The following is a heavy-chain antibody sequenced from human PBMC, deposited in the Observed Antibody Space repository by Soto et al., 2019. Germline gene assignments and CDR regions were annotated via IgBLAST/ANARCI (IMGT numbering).Heavy chain of an antibody. D-gene: IGHD5-18*01. Sequence: SETLSLTCTFAGGALNNCCCAWGWIRRPPWNGLEYIASIYYTRSPYYNPSLKSRVTISLDRPKNQFPLNLKCVTAEDTAVYYCARVWGNTAMADWGQGTLVTVS. J-gene: IGHJ4*02. V-gene: IGHV4-30-2*01. CDR3: ARVWGNTAMAD. CDR1: GGALNNCCCA. CDR2: IYYTRSP.